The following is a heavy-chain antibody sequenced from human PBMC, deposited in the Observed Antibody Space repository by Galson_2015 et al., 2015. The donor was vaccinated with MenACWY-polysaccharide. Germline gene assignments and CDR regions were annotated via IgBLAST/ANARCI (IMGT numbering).Heavy chain of an antibody. CDR2: TSPTGGTR. V-gene: IGHV3-23*01. D-gene: IGHD2-15*01. CDR1: GFTFGDSA. CDR3: ARDRGHCSGGSCYQFFYGMDV. J-gene: IGHJ6*02. Sequence: SLRLSCAASGFTFGDSAMSWVRQAPGKGLEWVSSTSPTGGTRYYADSVKGRFTISRDNSKNMLFLQMTSLRAEDTALYYCARDRGHCSGGSCYQFFYGMDVWGQGTTVTVSS.